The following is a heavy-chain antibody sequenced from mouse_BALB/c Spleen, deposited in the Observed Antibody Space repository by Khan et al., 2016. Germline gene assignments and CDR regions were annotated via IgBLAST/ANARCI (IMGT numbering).Heavy chain of an antibody. Sequence: VQLQQSGAELVRPGALVKLSCKASGFNIKDYYMHWVKLRPEQGLEWIGGIDPENGNTIYDSKFQGKASITADTSSNTAYMQLSSLTSEGTSVYFCTRGGYDYWGQGTTLTVSS. V-gene: IGHV14-1*02. CDR1: GFNIKDYY. CDR2: IDPENGNT. J-gene: IGHJ2*01. D-gene: IGHD2-2*01. CDR3: TRGGYDY.